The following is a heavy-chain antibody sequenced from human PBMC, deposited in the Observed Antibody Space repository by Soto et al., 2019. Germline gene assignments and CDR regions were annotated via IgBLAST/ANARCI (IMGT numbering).Heavy chain of an antibody. J-gene: IGHJ4*02. Sequence: GSLKISCKGSGYSFTSYWISWVRQMPGKGLEWMGRIDPSDSYTNYSPSFQGHVTISVDKSISTAYLQWSSLKASDTAIYYCARHGRSGSYFLNYWGQGTLVTVSS. V-gene: IGHV5-10-1*01. CDR3: ARHGRSGSYFLNY. CDR2: IDPSDSYT. D-gene: IGHD1-26*01. CDR1: GYSFTSYW.